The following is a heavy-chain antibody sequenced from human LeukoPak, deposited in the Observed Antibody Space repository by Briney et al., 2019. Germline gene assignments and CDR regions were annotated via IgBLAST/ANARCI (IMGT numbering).Heavy chain of an antibody. D-gene: IGHD3-22*01. V-gene: IGHV4-34*01. CDR3: ARGRTYYYDSSRRHPIDY. CDR1: GGSFSGYY. CDR2: INHSGST. Sequence: SETLSLTCAVYGGSFSGYYWSWIRQPPGKGLEWIGEINHSGSTNYNPSLKSRVTISVGTSKNQFSLKLSSVTAADTAVYYCARGRTYYYDSSRRHPIDYWGQGTLVTVSS. J-gene: IGHJ4*02.